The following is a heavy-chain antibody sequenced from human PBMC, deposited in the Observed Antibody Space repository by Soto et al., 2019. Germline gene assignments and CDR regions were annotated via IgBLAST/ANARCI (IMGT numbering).Heavy chain of an antibody. CDR3: TTSHYDFWSGYYDAFDI. V-gene: IGHV3-15*01. D-gene: IGHD3-3*01. J-gene: IGHJ3*02. CDR2: IKSKTDGGTT. Sequence: GESLKISCAASGFTFSNAWMSWVRQAPGKGLEWVGRIKSKTDGGTTDYAAPVKGRFTISRDDSKNTLYLQMNSLKTEDTAVYYCTTSHYDFWSGYYDAFDIWGQGTMVTVSS. CDR1: GFTFSNAW.